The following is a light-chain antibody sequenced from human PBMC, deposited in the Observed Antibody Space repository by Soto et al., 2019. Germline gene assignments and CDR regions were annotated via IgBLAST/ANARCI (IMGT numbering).Light chain of an antibody. J-gene: IGLJ1*01. CDR2: EVS. V-gene: IGLV2-8*01. CDR3: CSYAAGSTPYV. Sequence: QLVLTQPPSASGSPGQSVTISCTGTSSDVGGYNYVSWYQQHPGKAPKLMIYEVSKRPSGVPDRFSGSKSGNTASLTISGLQAEDEADYYCCSYAAGSTPYVFGTGTQLTVL. CDR1: SSDVGGYNY.